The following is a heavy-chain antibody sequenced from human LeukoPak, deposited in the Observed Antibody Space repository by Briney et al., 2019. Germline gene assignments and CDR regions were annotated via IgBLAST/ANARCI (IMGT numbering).Heavy chain of an antibody. D-gene: IGHD2-15*01. CDR1: GYTFTGYY. V-gene: IGHV1-2*02. J-gene: IGHJ4*02. CDR3: ARNIVVVVAATHFDY. Sequence: GASVKVSCKASGYTFTGYYMHWVRQAPGQGREWMGWINPNSGVTNYAQKFQGRVTMTRDTSISTAYMELSRLRSDDTAVYYCARNIVVVVAATHFDYWGQGTLVTVSS. CDR2: INPNSGVT.